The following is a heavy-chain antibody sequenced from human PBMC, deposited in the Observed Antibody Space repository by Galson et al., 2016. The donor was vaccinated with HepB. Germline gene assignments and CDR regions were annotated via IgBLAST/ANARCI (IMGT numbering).Heavy chain of an antibody. Sequence: SLRLSCAVSGFTFSTYAMSWVRQAPGKGLEWVSAIANSGNNTYYADSVKGRFTVSRDNAKNSLHLQMSSLRAEDTAVYYCARVKTDYYDTGDYGGNDAFDIWGPGTMVTVSS. CDR3: ARVKTDYYDTGDYGGNDAFDI. CDR2: IANSGNNT. CDR1: GFTFSTYA. V-gene: IGHV3-21*01. D-gene: IGHD3-22*01. J-gene: IGHJ3*02.